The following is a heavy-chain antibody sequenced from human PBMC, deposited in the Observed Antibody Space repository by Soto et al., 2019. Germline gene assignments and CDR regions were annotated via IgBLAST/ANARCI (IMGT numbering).Heavy chain of an antibody. Sequence: GGSLRLSCAASGFSFSTYGMHWVRQAPGKGLEWVAFISNDGSNKYYADSVKGRFTISRDNSKNTLYLQMNSLRAEDTAVYYCARDLAVAGTDYWGQGTLVTVSS. CDR2: ISNDGSNK. V-gene: IGHV3-30*03. CDR1: GFSFSTYG. D-gene: IGHD6-19*01. CDR3: ARDLAVAGTDY. J-gene: IGHJ4*02.